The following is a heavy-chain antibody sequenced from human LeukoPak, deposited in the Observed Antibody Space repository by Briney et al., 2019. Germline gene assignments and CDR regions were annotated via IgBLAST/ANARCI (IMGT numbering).Heavy chain of an antibody. CDR3: ASGEYQPLFVC. J-gene: IGHJ4*02. CDR1: GYSISSGYY. V-gene: IGHV4-38-2*02. Sequence: SETLSLTCTVSGYSISSGYYWGWIRQPPGKGLEWIGNIYPSGTTYYNPSLKTRVTISVDTSKNQFSLKLSSVTAADTAVYYCASGEYQPLFVCWGQGTLVTVSS. D-gene: IGHD2-2*01. CDR2: IYPSGTT.